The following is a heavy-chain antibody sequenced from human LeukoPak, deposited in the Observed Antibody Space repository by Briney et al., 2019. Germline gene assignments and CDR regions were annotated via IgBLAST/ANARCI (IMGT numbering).Heavy chain of an antibody. CDR1: GGSFSGYY. J-gene: IGHJ4*02. V-gene: IGHV4-34*01. D-gene: IGHD5-12*01. Sequence: SETLSLTCAVYGGSFSGYYWSWIRQPPGKGLEWIGEINHSGSTNYNPSLKSRVTISVDTSKNQFSLKLSSVTAADTAVYYCVRGAYGGYASNYWGQGTLVTVSS. CDR2: INHSGST. CDR3: VRGAYGGYASNY.